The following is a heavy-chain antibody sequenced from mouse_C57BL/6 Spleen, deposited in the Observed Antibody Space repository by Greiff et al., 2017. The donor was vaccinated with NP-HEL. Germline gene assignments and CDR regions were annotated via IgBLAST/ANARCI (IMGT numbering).Heavy chain of an antibody. D-gene: IGHD1-1*01. CDR3: ASSYYYGSSYAMDY. CDR1: GFTFSSYA. J-gene: IGHJ4*01. CDR2: ISDGGSYT. V-gene: IGHV5-4*03. Sequence: EVKVVESGGGLVKPGGSLKLSCAASGFTFSSYAMSWVRQTPEKRLEWVATISDGGSYTYYPDNVKGRFTISRDNAKNNLYLQMSHLKSEDTAMYYCASSYYYGSSYAMDYWGQGTSVTVSS.